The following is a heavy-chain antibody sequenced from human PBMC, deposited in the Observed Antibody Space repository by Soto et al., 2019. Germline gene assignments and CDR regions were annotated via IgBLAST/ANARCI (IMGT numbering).Heavy chain of an antibody. CDR3: VRDLHEPLATDALRVAN. J-gene: IGHJ4*02. CDR1: GFTFSSYE. Sequence: EMQLVESGGGLVQPGGSLRLSCAASGFTFSSYEMHWVRQAPGKGLEWISYISSTGSGTHYADSVKGRFTMSRDNTKNSVPLQISSRSDEDTAVYYCVRDLHEPLATDALRVANWGQGTQVTV. V-gene: IGHV3-48*03. CDR2: ISSTGSGT. D-gene: IGHD2-15*01.